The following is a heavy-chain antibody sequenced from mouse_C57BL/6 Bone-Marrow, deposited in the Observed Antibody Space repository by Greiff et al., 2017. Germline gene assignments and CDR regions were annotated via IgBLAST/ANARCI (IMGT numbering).Heavy chain of an antibody. V-gene: IGHV1-85*01. D-gene: IGHD1-1*01. J-gene: IGHJ2*01. CDR1: GYTFTSYD. CDR2: IYPRDGST. Sequence: QVQLKQSGPELVKPGASVKLSCKASGYTFTSYDINWVKQRPGQGLEWLGWIYPRDGSTKYNEKFKGKATLTVDTSSSTAYMELHSLTSEDSAVYFCARSGVTTVVAYYFDYWGQGTTLTVSS. CDR3: ARSGVTTVVAYYFDY.